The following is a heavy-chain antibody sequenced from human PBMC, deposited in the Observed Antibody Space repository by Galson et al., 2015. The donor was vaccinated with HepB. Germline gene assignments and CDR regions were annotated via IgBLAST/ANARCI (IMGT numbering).Heavy chain of an antibody. CDR3: ARERRRSEPGYSSGWPKWTGFDY. J-gene: IGHJ4*02. CDR2: TYYRSKWYN. D-gene: IGHD6-19*01. CDR1: GDSVSSNSAA. Sequence: CAISGDSVSSNSAAWNWIRQSPSRGLEWLGRTYYRSKWYNDYAVSVKSRITINPDTSKNQFSLQLNSVTPEDTAVYYCARERRRSEPGYSSGWPKWTGFDYWGQGTLVTVSS. V-gene: IGHV6-1*01.